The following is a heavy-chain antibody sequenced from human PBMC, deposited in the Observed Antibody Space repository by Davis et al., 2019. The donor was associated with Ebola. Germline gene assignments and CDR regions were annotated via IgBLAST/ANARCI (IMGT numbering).Heavy chain of an antibody. CDR3: ARDSLPYYDFWSGYQINNWFDP. J-gene: IGHJ5*02. Sequence: GESLKISCAASGFTFSRYSMNWVRQAPGKGLEWVSYISSSSSTIYYADSVKGRFTISRDNAKNSLYLQMNSLRAEDTAVYYCARDSLPYYDFWSGYQINNWFDPWGQGTLVTVSS. CDR2: ISSSSSTI. CDR1: GFTFSRYS. D-gene: IGHD3-3*01. V-gene: IGHV3-48*04.